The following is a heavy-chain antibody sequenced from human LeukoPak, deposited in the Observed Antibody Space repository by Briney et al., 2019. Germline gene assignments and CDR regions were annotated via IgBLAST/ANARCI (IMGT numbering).Heavy chain of an antibody. Sequence: PSETLSLTCTVSGGSISSHYWSWIRQPPGKGLEWIGYIYYSGSTNYNPSLKSRVTVSVDTSKNQFSLKLSSVTAADTAVYYCASFRSTYYDFWSGYYPGNYYYYYMDVWGKGTTVTVSS. J-gene: IGHJ6*03. V-gene: IGHV4-59*11. CDR3: ASFRSTYYDFWSGYYPGNYYYYYMDV. CDR2: IYYSGST. CDR1: GGSISSHY. D-gene: IGHD3-3*01.